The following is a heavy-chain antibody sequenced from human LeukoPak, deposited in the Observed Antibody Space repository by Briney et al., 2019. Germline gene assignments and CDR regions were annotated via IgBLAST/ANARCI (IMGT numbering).Heavy chain of an antibody. D-gene: IGHD5-12*01. CDR2: IDNDGSDT. V-gene: IGHV3-74*01. Sequence: GGSLRLSCATSGFTFRDYWIHWVRQAPGGGLVWVGRIDNDGSDTIYADSVKGRFTVSRDNAKNTLYQQMNSLRAEDTAVYFCARGGFSHGFDVWGQGTVVTVSS. CDR1: GFTFRDYW. J-gene: IGHJ3*01. CDR3: ARGGFSHGFDV.